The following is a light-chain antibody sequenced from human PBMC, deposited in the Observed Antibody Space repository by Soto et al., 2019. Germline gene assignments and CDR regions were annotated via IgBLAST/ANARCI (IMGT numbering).Light chain of an antibody. V-gene: IGLV2-11*01. J-gene: IGLJ1*01. CDR3: CSYAGSYTWV. CDR1: SSDVGGYSY. CDR2: DVS. Sequence: QSALTQPRSVSGSPGQSVTISCTGTSSDVGGYSYVSWYQQHPGKAPKLMIYDVSKRPSGVPDRFSGSKSGNTASLTISGLQAEDEADYYCCSYAGSYTWVFGTGTQVTVL.